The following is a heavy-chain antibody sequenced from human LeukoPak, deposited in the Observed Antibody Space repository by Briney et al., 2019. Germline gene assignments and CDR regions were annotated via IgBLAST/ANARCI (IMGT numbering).Heavy chain of an antibody. D-gene: IGHD2-15*01. J-gene: IGHJ4*02. CDR3: ARERLGYCSGGSCYPNYYFDY. CDR2: IGSSSSHI. CDR1: RFTFSSYS. Sequence: SGGSLRLSCAASRFTFSSYSMNWVRQAPGKGLEWVSSIGSSSSHIYYADSVRRRFTISRDNAKNSQYLQMNSLRAEDTAVYYCARERLGYCSGGSCYPNYYFDYWGQGTLVTVSS. V-gene: IGHV3-21*01.